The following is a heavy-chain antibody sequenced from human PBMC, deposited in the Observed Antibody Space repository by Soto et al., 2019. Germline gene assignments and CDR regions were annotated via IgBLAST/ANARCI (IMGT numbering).Heavy chain of an antibody. V-gene: IGHV3-74*01. CDR3: ATAEVDY. CDR2: MNSDGSTT. J-gene: IGHJ4*02. CDR1: GFTFANHW. Sequence: GGSLRLSCAVSGFTFANHWMHWVRQAPGKGLEWVSRMNSDGSTTDYAYSVKGRFTVSRDNAKNTLYLQMNSLRAEDTAVYYCATAEVDYWGPGTLVTVSS.